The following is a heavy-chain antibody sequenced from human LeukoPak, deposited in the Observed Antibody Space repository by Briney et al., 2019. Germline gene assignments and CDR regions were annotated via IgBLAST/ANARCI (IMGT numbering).Heavy chain of an antibody. J-gene: IGHJ4*02. D-gene: IGHD4-17*01. V-gene: IGHV3-53*01. CDR1: GFPISSNY. CDR2: IYSGGST. Sequence: PGGSLSLSCAAAGFPISSNYMSGVRQAPGKGLEWGSVIYSGGSTYYADSVKGRFTISRDNSKNTLYLQMNSLRAEDTAVYYCARGALYGDYVFDYWGQGTLVTVSS. CDR3: ARGALYGDYVFDY.